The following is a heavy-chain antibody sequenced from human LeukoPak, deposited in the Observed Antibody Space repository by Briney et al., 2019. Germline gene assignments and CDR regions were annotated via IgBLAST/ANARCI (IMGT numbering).Heavy chain of an antibody. J-gene: IGHJ4*02. D-gene: IGHD3-22*01. CDR1: GYTFTSYG. CDR2: ISAYNGNT. Sequence: ASVKVSCTASGYTFTSYGISWVRQAPGQGLEWMGWISAYNGNTNYAQKLQGRVTMTTDTSTSTAYMELSSLRSEDTAVYYCAGGNYDPSFDYWGQGTLVAVSS. V-gene: IGHV1-18*01. CDR3: AGGNYDPSFDY.